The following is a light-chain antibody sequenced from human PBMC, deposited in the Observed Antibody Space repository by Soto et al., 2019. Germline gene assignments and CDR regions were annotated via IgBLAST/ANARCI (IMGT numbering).Light chain of an antibody. CDR2: GAS. J-gene: IGKJ2*01. Sequence: EIVMTQSPATLSVSPGERDTLSCRASQSVSSNLAWYQQKPGQAPRLLIYGASTRATGIPARFSGSGSGTEFTLTISSLQSEDFAFYYCQQYNNWPHMYTFGQWTKLEIK. CDR1: QSVSSN. V-gene: IGKV3-15*01. CDR3: QQYNNWPHMYT.